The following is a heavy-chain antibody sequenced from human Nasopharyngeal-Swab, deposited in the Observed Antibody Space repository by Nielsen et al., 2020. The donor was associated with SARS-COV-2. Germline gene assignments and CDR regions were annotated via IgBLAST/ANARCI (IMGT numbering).Heavy chain of an antibody. CDR1: GFTFSSFG. J-gene: IGHJ4*02. V-gene: IGHV3-30*03. Sequence: GESLKIPCAASGFTFSSFGMHWVRQAPGKGLEWVAFIAHDASNEYYGDSVKGRFSISRDSSKNTLYLHMDSLRGEDTAVYYCARDAPAHYGAFYWGRGTLVTVSS. CDR3: ARDAPAHYGAFY. CDR2: IAHDASNE. D-gene: IGHD4-17*01.